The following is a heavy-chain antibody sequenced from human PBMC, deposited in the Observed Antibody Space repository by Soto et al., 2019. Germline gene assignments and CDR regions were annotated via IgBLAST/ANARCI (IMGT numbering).Heavy chain of an antibody. V-gene: IGHV6-1*01. Sequence: PSQTLSLTCAISGDSVSSNSAPWNWIRQSPSRGLEWLGRTYYRSKWYNDYAVSVKSRITINPDTSKNQFSLQLNSVTPEDTAVYYCARDVVTMVRGVIADYYGMDVWGQGTTVTVSS. D-gene: IGHD3-10*01. CDR3: ARDVVTMVRGVIADYYGMDV. J-gene: IGHJ6*02. CDR2: TYYRSKWYN. CDR1: GDSVSSNSAP.